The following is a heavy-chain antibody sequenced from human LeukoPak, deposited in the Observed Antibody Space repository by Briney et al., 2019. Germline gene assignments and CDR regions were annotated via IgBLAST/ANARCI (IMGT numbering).Heavy chain of an antibody. CDR1: GFTFTDYA. Sequence: PGGSLRLSCAASGFTFTDYAMSWVRQVPGKGLEWVSTISSSGHSAYYTDSVKGRFTTSRDNSKNTLFLQMNSLRAEDTAIYYCAKYGPQDSGSSHFDYWGQGALVTVSS. CDR3: AKYGPQDSGSSHFDY. D-gene: IGHD1-26*01. CDR2: ISSSGHSA. J-gene: IGHJ4*02. V-gene: IGHV3-23*01.